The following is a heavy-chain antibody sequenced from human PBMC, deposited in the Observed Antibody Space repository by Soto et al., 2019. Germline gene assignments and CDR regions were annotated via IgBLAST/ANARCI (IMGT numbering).Heavy chain of an antibody. CDR2: LSGSGAST. Sequence: VGSLRLSCAASGFTFSSYAMSWVRQAPGKGLEGVSVLSGSGASTYYADSVKGRFTISRDNSKNTLSLQMNSLRAEDTAVYYCALSGSPPFDYWGQGTLVTVSS. CDR1: GFTFSSYA. V-gene: IGHV3-23*01. J-gene: IGHJ4*02. CDR3: ALSGSPPFDY. D-gene: IGHD3-22*01.